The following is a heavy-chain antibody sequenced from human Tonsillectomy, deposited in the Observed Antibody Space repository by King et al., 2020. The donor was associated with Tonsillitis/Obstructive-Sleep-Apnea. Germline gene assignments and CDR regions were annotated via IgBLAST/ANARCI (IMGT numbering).Heavy chain of an antibody. D-gene: IGHD2-2*01. CDR2: ISYDGSNK. J-gene: IGHJ5*02. Sequence: AQLVQSGGGVVQPGRSLRLSCAASGFTFSSYAMHWVRQAPGKGLEWVAVISYDGSNKYYAYSVKGRFTISRDNSKNTLYLQMNSLRAEDTAVYYCAREGGYCSSTSCSNWFDPWGQGTLVTVSS. CDR3: AREGGYCSSTSCSNWFDP. CDR1: GFTFSSYA. V-gene: IGHV3-30*04.